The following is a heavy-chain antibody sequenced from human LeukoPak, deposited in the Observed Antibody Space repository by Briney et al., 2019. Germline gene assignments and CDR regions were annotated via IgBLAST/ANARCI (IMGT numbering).Heavy chain of an antibody. J-gene: IGHJ6*02. CDR1: GFTFSSYG. CDR3: AKDRDGYYGMDV. Sequence: VGSLRLSCAASGFTFSSYGMHWVRQAPGKGLEWVAVISYDGSNKYYADSVKGRFTISRDNSKNTLYLQMNSLRAEDTAVYYCAKDRDGYYGMDVWGQGTTVTVSS. CDR2: ISYDGSNK. V-gene: IGHV3-30*18.